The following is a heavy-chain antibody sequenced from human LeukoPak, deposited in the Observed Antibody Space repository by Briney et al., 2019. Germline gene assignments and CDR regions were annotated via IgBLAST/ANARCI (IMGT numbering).Heavy chain of an antibody. CDR2: VFYSGST. CDR3: ARVDYVVEVLFDY. CDR1: GGSLSTYY. D-gene: IGHD4-17*01. Sequence: TSETLSLTCTVSGGSLSTYYWSWIRQPPGKGLEWIGLVFYSGSTNYNPSLESRVTISVDTSKNQFSLKLSSVTAADTAVYYCARVDYVVEVLFDYWGQGTLVTVSS. J-gene: IGHJ4*02. V-gene: IGHV4-59*08.